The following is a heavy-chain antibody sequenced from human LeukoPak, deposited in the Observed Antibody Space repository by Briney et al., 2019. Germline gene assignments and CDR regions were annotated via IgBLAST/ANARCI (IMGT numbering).Heavy chain of an antibody. J-gene: IGHJ4*02. CDR2: IYYSGST. Sequence: SETLSLTCTVSGGSISSGDYYWSWIRQPPGKGLEWIGYIYYSGSTYYNPSLKSRVTISVDTSKDQFSLKLSSVTAADTAVYYCARGPGGAVVVPAAILFVHWGQGPLVTVSS. CDR3: ARGPGGAVVVPAAILFVH. CDR1: GGSISSGDYY. D-gene: IGHD2-2*01. V-gene: IGHV4-30-4*08.